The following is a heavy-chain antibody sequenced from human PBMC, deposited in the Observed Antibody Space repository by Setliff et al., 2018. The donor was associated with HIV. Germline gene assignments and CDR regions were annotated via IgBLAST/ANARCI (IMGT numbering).Heavy chain of an antibody. CDR2: MNPNSGNT. V-gene: IGHV1-8*01. J-gene: IGHJ4*02. D-gene: IGHD4-4*01. CDR1: GYTFTSYD. CDR3: VKEYHTEVTDTRVANYFDY. Sequence: ASVKVSCKASGYTFTSYDINWVRQATGQGLEWMGWMNPNSGNTDYTQKFQDRVTMTSDTSTSTVYMELRSLRSEDTAIYYCVKEYHTEVTDTRVANYFDYWGQGTLVTVSS.